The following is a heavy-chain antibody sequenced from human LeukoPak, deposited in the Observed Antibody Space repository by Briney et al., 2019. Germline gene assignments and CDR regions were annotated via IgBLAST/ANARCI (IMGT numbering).Heavy chain of an antibody. CDR3: AKTSASGDGFVHARKYYFDY. V-gene: IGHV3-23*01. CDR2: ISGSGGST. D-gene: IGHD5-24*01. CDR1: GFTFSSYA. J-gene: IGHJ4*02. Sequence: GGSLRLSCAASGFTFSSYAMSWVRQAPGKGLEWVSAISGSGGSTYYADSVKGRFTISRDNSKNTLYLQMNSLRAEDTAVYYCAKTSASGDGFVHARKYYFDYWGQGTLVTVSS.